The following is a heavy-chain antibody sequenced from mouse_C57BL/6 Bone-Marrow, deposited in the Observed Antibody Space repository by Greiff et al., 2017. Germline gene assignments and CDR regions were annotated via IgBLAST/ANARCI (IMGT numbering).Heavy chain of an antibody. D-gene: IGHD2-4*01. Sequence: EVQRVESGEGLVKPGGSLKLSCAASGFTFSSYAMSWVRQTPEKRLEWVAYISSGGDYIYYADTVKGRFTISRDNARNTLYLQMSSLKSEDTAMYYCTGENDYVWFGYWGQGTLVTVAA. CDR1: GFTFSSYA. J-gene: IGHJ3*01. CDR3: TGENDYVWFGY. V-gene: IGHV5-9-1*02. CDR2: ISSGGDYI.